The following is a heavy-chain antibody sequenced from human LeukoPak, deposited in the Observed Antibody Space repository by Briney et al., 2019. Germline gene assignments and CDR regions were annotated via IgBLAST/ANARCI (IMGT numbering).Heavy chain of an antibody. J-gene: IGHJ4*02. CDR1: GFTFSSYG. Sequence: GGSLRLSCAASGFTFSSYGMHWVRQAPGKGLEWVAVISYDGSNKYYADSVKGRFTISRDNSKNTLYLQMNSLRAEDTAVYYCARESGGSYYFDYWGQGTLVTVSS. CDR3: ARESGGSYYFDY. V-gene: IGHV3-30*19. D-gene: IGHD1-26*01. CDR2: ISYDGSNK.